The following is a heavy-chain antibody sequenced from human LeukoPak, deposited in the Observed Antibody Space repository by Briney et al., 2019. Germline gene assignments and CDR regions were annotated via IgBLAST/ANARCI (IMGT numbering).Heavy chain of an antibody. V-gene: IGHV4-59*08. CDR1: GGSIGTYY. D-gene: IGHD2-21*02. CDR3: ARRVAVTARYFFDL. CDR2: VYYNGNT. Sequence: PSETLSLTCTVSGGSIGTYYWSWIRQPPGKGLEWIGYVYYNGNTNYNPSLKSRVAISVDTSKNQFSLELNSVTAADTAVYFCARRVAVTARYFFDLWGQGILVTVSS. J-gene: IGHJ4*02.